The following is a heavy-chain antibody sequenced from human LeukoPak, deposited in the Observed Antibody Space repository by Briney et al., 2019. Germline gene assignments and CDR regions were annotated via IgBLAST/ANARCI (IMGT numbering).Heavy chain of an antibody. CDR3: ARGGVGLTAMVGPFDY. D-gene: IGHD5-18*01. Sequence: GGSLRLSCAASGFTFSTSWMTWVRQAPGKGLEFVANIKHDGSEKYYVDSVKGRFAISRDNAKNSLYLQMNSLRAEDTAVYYCARGGVGLTAMVGPFDYWGQGTLVTVSS. J-gene: IGHJ4*02. CDR2: IKHDGSEK. V-gene: IGHV3-7*04. CDR1: GFTFSTSW.